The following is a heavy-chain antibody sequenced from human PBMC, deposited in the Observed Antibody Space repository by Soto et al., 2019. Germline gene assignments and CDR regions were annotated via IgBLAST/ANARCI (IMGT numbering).Heavy chain of an antibody. CDR2: IYPGDSDT. D-gene: IGHD3-10*01. J-gene: IGHJ6*02. Sequence: PGESLKISCKGSGYSFTSYWIGWVRQMPGKGLEWMGIIYPGDSDTRYSPSFQGQVTISADKSISTAYLQWSSLKASDTAMYYCVRHSYYYGSGSYFPYYYGMDVWGQGTTVTVSS. CDR3: VRHSYYYGSGSYFPYYYGMDV. V-gene: IGHV5-51*01. CDR1: GYSFTSYW.